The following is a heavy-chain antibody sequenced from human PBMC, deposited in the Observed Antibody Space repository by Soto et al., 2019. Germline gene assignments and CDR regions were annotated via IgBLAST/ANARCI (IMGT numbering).Heavy chain of an antibody. D-gene: IGHD6-19*01. CDR3: AKRTSGWYFDY. CDR2: ISGRGDST. J-gene: IGHJ4*02. CDR1: GFTFSSYA. Sequence: EVQLLESGGGLVQPGGSLRLSCAASGFTFSSYAMSWVRQAPGKGLEWVSVISGRGDSTYYADSVKGRFTISRDNSKNTLYRQMNSLRAEDTAVYYCAKRTSGWYFDYWGQGTLVTVSS. V-gene: IGHV3-23*01.